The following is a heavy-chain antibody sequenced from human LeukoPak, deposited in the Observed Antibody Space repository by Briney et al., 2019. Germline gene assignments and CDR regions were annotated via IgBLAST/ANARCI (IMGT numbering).Heavy chain of an antibody. CDR1: GGSTSSYY. CDR3: ARVPIVVVPAAMEIYYYYYYGMDV. Sequence: SETLSLTCTVSGGSTSSYYWSWIRQPPGKGLEWIGYIYYSGSTNYNPSLKSRVTISVDTSKNQFSLKLSSVTAADTAVYYCARVPIVVVPAAMEIYYYYYYGMDVWGQGTTVTVSS. D-gene: IGHD2-2*01. CDR2: IYYSGST. V-gene: IGHV4-59*01. J-gene: IGHJ6*02.